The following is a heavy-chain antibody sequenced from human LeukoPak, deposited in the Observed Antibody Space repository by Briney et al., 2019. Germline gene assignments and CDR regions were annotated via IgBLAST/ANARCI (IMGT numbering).Heavy chain of an antibody. J-gene: IGHJ4*02. V-gene: IGHV4-34*01. CDR1: GGSFSGYY. CDR3: ARRALIAAAGIPDY. CDR2: INHSGST. Sequence: SETLSLTCAVYGGSFSGYYWSWIRQPPGKGLEWIGEINHSGSTNYNPSLKSRVTISVDTSKNQFSLKLSSVTAADTAVYYCARRALIAAAGIPDYWGQGTLVTVSS. D-gene: IGHD6-13*01.